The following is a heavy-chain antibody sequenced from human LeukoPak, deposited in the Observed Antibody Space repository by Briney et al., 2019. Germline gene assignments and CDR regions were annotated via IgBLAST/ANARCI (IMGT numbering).Heavy chain of an antibody. J-gene: IGHJ4*02. CDR2: IIPIFGTA. V-gene: IGHV1-69*13. Sequence: EASVKVSCKASGGTFSSYAISWVRQAPGQGLEWMGGIIPIFGTANYAQKFQGRVTITADESTSTAYMELSSLRSEDTAVHYCARGTQVADIDYWGQGTLVTVSS. D-gene: IGHD6-19*01. CDR1: GGTFSSYA. CDR3: ARGTQVADIDY.